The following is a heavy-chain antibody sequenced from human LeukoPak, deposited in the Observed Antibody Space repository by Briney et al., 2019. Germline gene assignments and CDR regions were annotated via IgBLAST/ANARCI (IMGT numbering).Heavy chain of an antibody. CDR3: ATQRGGNPAY. Sequence: GGSLRLSCAASGLTFSSHWMHWVHQAPGKGLVWVSRITNDGSSTTYADSVKGRFTISRDNAKNMLYLQVNSLRAEDTAVYYCATQRGGNPAYWGQGTLVTVSS. D-gene: IGHD1-14*01. J-gene: IGHJ4*02. CDR1: GLTFSSHW. CDR2: ITNDGSST. V-gene: IGHV3-74*01.